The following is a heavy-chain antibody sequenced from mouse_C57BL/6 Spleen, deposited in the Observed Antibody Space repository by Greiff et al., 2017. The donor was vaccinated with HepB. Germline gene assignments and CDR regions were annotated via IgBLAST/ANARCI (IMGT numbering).Heavy chain of an antibody. Sequence: VQRVESGPELVKPGASVKISCKASGYAFSSAWMNWVKQRPGKGLEWIGRIYPGDGDTNYNGKFKGKATLTADKSSSTAYMQLSSLTSEDSAVYFCARSPGYDYDLGSYAMDYWGQGTSVTVSS. J-gene: IGHJ4*01. CDR3: ARSPGYDYDLGSYAMDY. CDR1: GYAFSSAW. CDR2: IYPGDGDT. D-gene: IGHD2-4*01. V-gene: IGHV1-82*01.